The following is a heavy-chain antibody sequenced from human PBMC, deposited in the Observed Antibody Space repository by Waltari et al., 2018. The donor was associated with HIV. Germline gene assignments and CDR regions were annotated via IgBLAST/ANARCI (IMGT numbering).Heavy chain of an antibody. V-gene: IGHV4-31*03. CDR2: IYYSGST. J-gene: IGHJ5*02. CDR1: GGSISSGGYY. Sequence: QVQLQESGPGLVKPSQTLSLTCTVSGGSISSGGYYWSWIRQHPGKGLEWIGFIYYSGSTYYNPSIKRRVTISVDTSKNQFSLKLSSVTAADTAVYYCARDGKSSYYYDSSPNWFDPWGQGTLVAVSS. CDR3: ARDGKSSYYYDSSPNWFDP. D-gene: IGHD3-22*01.